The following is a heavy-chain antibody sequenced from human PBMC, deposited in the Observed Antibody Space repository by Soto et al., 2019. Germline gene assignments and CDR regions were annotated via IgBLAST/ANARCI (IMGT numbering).Heavy chain of an antibody. D-gene: IGHD3-3*01. V-gene: IGHV1-18*04. CDR3: ARDYDFWSGYSRRFDP. CDR2: ISAYNGNT. CDR1: GYTFTSYG. Sequence: ASVKVSCKASGYTFTSYGISWVRQAPGQGLEWMGWISAYNGNTNYAQKLQGRVTMTTDTSTSTAYMELRSLRSDDTAVYYCARDYDFWSGYSRRFDPWGQGTLVTVSS. J-gene: IGHJ5*02.